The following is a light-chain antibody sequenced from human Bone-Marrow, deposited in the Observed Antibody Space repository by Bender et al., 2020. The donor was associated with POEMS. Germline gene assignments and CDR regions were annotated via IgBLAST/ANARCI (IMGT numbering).Light chain of an antibody. CDR1: SSNIGAHA. V-gene: IGLV1-44*01. J-gene: IGLJ2*01. CDR2: SSH. CDR3: SSYTGSSSVI. Sequence: QSVLTQPPSASGTPGQRVTISCSGGSSNIGAHAVNWYQHLPGTAPKLLIYSSHRRPSEVPDRFSGSKSGNTASLTISGLQAEDEANYHCSSYTGSSSVIFGGGTNLTVL.